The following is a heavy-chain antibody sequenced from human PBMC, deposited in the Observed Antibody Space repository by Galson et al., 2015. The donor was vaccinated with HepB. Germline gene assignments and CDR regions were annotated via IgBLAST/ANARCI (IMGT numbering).Heavy chain of an antibody. V-gene: IGHV1-18*01. CDR3: ATSEPIVVLPAGAGAY. Sequence: SVKVSCXXSGYTFSTYGISWVRQAPGQGLEXMGWISPYNGNTKYAQKFQDRVTLTTDASTRTAYMELRSLRSDDSAVYYCATSEPIVVLPAGAGAYWGQGTLVTVSS. CDR1: GYTFSTYG. CDR2: ISPYNGNT. J-gene: IGHJ4*02. D-gene: IGHD2-2*01.